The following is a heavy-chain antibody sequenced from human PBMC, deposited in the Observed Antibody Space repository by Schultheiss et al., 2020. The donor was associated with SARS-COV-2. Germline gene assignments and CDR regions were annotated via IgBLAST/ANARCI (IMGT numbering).Heavy chain of an antibody. CDR3: AKSPQSGLMEYFDY. CDR1: GFTFSSYS. Sequence: GGSLRLSCAASGFTFSSYSMIWVRQAPGKGLEWVSYISSSSSTIYYADSVKGRFTISRDNSKNTLSLQMNSLRAEDTALYYCAKSPQSGLMEYFDYWGRGTLVTVAS. CDR2: ISSSSSTI. D-gene: IGHD3-22*01. V-gene: IGHV3-48*01. J-gene: IGHJ4*02.